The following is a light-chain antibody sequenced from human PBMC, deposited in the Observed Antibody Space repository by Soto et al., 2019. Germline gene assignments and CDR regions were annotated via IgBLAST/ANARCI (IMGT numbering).Light chain of an antibody. Sequence: EIVLTQSPATLSLSPGERATLSCRASQSVSSYLAWYQQKPGQAPRLLIYDASNRATAIPARFSGSGSGTDFTLTISSLEPEDFVFCYCHQRGIRSSAITFAQDTRLESK. CDR1: QSVSSY. CDR3: HQRGIRSSAIT. V-gene: IGKV3-11*01. J-gene: IGKJ5*01. CDR2: DAS.